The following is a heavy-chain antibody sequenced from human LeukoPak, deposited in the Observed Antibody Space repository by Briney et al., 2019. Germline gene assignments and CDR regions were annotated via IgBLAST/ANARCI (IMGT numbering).Heavy chain of an antibody. CDR1: GFTFSSYS. CDR2: ISSSSSTI. J-gene: IGHJ4*02. Sequence: PGGSLRLSCAASGFTFSSYSMNWVRQAPGKGLEWVSYISSSSSTIYYAASVKGRFTISRDNAKNSLYLQMNSLRAEDTAVYYCARGGYCSSTSCYNPLDYWGQGTLVTVSS. D-gene: IGHD2-2*02. CDR3: ARGGYCSSTSCYNPLDY. V-gene: IGHV3-48*04.